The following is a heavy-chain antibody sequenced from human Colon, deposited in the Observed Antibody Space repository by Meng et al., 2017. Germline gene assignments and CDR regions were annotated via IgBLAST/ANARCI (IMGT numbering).Heavy chain of an antibody. D-gene: IGHD4-23*01. CDR3: ARVPTTVDPFES. J-gene: IGHJ4*02. CDR2: IYQTGST. V-gene: IGHV4-4*02. Sequence: QLERQESGPGLVKPSETLSLACKVSGCSISTTNWWSWVRQPPGKGLEWIGEIYQTGSTNYNSSLNSRVTISLDKPKNQFSLKVSYMTAADTAVYFCARVPTTVDPFESWGQGTLVTVSS. CDR1: GCSISTTNW.